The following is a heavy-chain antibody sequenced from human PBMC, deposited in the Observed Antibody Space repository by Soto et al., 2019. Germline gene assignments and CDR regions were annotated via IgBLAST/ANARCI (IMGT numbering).Heavy chain of an antibody. CDR1: GFTFSNAW. D-gene: IGHD4-17*01. J-gene: IGHJ4*02. CDR2: IKSKTDGGTT. V-gene: IGHV3-15*01. CDR3: TTEGPSDYGEILDDY. Sequence: GGSLRLSCAASGFTFSNAWMSWVRQAPGKGLEWVGRIKSKTDGGTTDYAAPVKGRFTISRDDSKNTLYLQMNSLKTEDTAVYYCTTEGPSDYGEILDDYWGQGTLVTVSS.